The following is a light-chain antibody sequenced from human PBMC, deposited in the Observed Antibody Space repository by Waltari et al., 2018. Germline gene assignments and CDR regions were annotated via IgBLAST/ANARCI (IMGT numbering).Light chain of an antibody. V-gene: IGLV2-14*01. CDR3: ASYTTTTTVI. J-gene: IGLJ1*01. CDR2: EVT. CDR1: SSYVGGYDF. Sequence: QSALTQPASVSGSPGQSIPISCTGTSSYVGGYDFVPWYQQHPGKVPKLIIYEVTNRPSGVSNRISGSKSGNTASLTISGLQAEDEADYYCASYTTTTTVIFGSGTKVTVL.